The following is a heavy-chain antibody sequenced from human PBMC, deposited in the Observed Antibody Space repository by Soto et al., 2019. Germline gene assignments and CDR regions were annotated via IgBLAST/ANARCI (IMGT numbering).Heavy chain of an antibody. CDR1: GYSFTSYW. V-gene: IGHV5-51*01. CDR3: ARPSYSSSRYYGMDV. J-gene: IGHJ6*02. D-gene: IGHD6-6*01. CDR2: IYPGDPDT. Sequence: PGESLKISCKGSGYSFTSYWIGWVRQMPGKGLEWMGIIYPGDPDTRYSPSFEGQVTISADKSITTAYLQWSSLKASDTAMYYCARPSYSSSRYYGMDVWGQGTTVTVSS.